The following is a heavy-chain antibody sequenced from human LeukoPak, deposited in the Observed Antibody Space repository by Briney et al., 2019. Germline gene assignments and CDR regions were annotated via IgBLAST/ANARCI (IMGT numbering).Heavy chain of an antibody. CDR3: AGQTVTRGYFDY. CDR2: ISYDGSNK. V-gene: IGHV3-30*04. Sequence: GRSLRLSCAASGFTFSSYAMHWVRQAPGKGLEWVALISYDGSNKYYADSVKGRFTISRDNSKNTLHLQMNSLRAEDTAVYYCAGQTVTRGYFDYWGQGTLLTVSS. D-gene: IGHD4-17*01. J-gene: IGHJ4*02. CDR1: GFTFSSYA.